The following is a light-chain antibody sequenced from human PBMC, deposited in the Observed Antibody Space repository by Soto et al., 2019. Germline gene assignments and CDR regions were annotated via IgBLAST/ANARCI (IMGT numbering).Light chain of an antibody. V-gene: IGKV3-11*01. CDR2: DAS. CDR3: QQRSNWPRT. Sequence: EILVTHSPAALSLSKGERATLTCRASQSVSSYLAWYQQKPGQAPRLLIYDASNRATGIPARFSGSGSGTDFTLTIISLEPEDVVVYYCQQRSNWPRTFGQGTKVDIK. J-gene: IGKJ1*01. CDR1: QSVSSY.